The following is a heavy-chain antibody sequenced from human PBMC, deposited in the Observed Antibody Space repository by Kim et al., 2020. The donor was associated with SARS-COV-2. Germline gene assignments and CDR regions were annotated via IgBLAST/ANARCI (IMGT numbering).Heavy chain of an antibody. Sequence: GGSLRLSCAASGFTFSSYAMSWVRQAPGKGLEWVSAISGSGGSTYYADSVKGRFTISRDNSKNTLYLQMNSLRAEDTAVYYCAKARPYDILTELGWFDPWGQGTLVTVSS. J-gene: IGHJ5*02. V-gene: IGHV3-23*01. CDR1: GFTFSSYA. CDR3: AKARPYDILTELGWFDP. D-gene: IGHD3-9*01. CDR2: ISGSGGST.